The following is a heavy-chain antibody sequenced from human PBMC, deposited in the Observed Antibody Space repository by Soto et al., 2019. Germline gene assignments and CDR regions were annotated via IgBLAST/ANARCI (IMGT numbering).Heavy chain of an antibody. D-gene: IGHD3-3*01. V-gene: IGHV4-30-4*01. Sequence: TLSLTYSGSGGSISSGDYYWRWIRQPPGKGLEWIGYIYYSGSTYYNPSLKSRVTISVDTSKNQFSLKLSSVTAADTAVYYCARGHDFWSGYYNYWGQGTLVTVSS. CDR2: IYYSGST. CDR3: ARGHDFWSGYYNY. J-gene: IGHJ4*02. CDR1: GGSISSGDYY.